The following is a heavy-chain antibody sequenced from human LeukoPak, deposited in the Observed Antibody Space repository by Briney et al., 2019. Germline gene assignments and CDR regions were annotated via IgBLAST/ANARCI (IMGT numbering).Heavy chain of an antibody. J-gene: IGHJ6*03. CDR3: ARQPYFYYYLDV. CDR1: GFAFNTDA. Sequence: GGSLRLSCAASGFAFNTDAMRWVRQPPGKGLEWVSTIVVDSTIEYYADSVKGRFTISSDNSKTILFLHMNSLRAEDTAIYYCARQPYFYYYLDVWGKGTTVTVTS. CDR2: IVVDSTIE. V-gene: IGHV3-23*01. D-gene: IGHD5-18*01.